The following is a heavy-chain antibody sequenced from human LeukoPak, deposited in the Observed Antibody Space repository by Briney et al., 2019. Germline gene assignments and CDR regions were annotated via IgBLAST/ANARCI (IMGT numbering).Heavy chain of an antibody. V-gene: IGHV3-21*01. CDR1: GFTFSSYS. CDR2: ISSSSSYI. Sequence: PGGSLRLSCAASGFTFSSYSMNWVRQAPGKGLEWVSSISSSSSYIYYADSVKGRFTISRDNAKNSLYLQMNSLRAEDTAVYYCARVAYCSSTSCYTAPFRAPDYWGQGTLVTVS. J-gene: IGHJ4*02. D-gene: IGHD2-2*02. CDR3: ARVAYCSSTSCYTAPFRAPDY.